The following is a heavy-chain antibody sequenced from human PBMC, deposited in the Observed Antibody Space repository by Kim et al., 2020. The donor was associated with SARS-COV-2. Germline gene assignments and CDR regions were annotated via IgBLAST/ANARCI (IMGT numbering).Heavy chain of an antibody. Sequence: GGSLRLSCVASGSNFSHYGMIWVRQPPGKGLEWVSSITNSGAYLYYADSVKGRFTISRDNARNSLYLQMNNLRVDDTAVYYCAREGVVVVSSAMPYNWFDPWGQGTLVTVSS. D-gene: IGHD2-2*01. J-gene: IGHJ5*02. CDR1: GSNFSHYG. CDR2: ITNSGAYL. V-gene: IGHV3-21*01. CDR3: AREGVVVVSSAMPYNWFDP.